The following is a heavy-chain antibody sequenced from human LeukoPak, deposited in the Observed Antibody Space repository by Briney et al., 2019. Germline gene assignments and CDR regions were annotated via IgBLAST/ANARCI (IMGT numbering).Heavy chain of an antibody. CDR2: IYYSGST. CDR1: GDSISSTNYY. D-gene: IGHD6-19*01. V-gene: IGHV4-39*01. J-gene: IGHJ4*02. CDR3: ATSGWYLLPGVY. Sequence: SETLSLTCTVSGDSISSTNYYWGWIRQPPGKGLEWVGSIYYSGSTYYNPSLESRVTISVDTSKNQFSLKLSSVTAADTAVYYCATSGWYLLPGVYWGQGTLVTVSS.